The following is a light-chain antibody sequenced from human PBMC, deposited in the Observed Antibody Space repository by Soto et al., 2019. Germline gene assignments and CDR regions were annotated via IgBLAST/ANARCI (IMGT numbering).Light chain of an antibody. CDR2: EGS. Sequence: QSVRTQPASVSGSPGQSITISCTGTSSDVGGYPLVSWYQQHPGKAPKLMIYEGSKRPSGVSNRFSGSKSGYTASLTISGLQAEDEADYYCCSYAGPRYVFGSGTKVTVL. CDR3: CSYAGPRYV. J-gene: IGLJ1*01. V-gene: IGLV2-23*01. CDR1: SSDVGGYPL.